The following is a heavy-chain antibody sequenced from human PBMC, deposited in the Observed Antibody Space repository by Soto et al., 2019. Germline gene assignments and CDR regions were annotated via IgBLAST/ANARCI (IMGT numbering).Heavy chain of an antibody. CDR3: AKDSLRGEVPAALNFDY. Sequence: QVQLVESGGGVVQPGRSLRLSCVASGFTFSNYGMHWVRQAPGKGLEWVALVSYNGRKEYYADSVKGRFSISRDNSKNTLYVKMNTLRDEDTAVYYCAKDSLRGEVPAALNFDYWGRGTLVTVSS. D-gene: IGHD2-2*01. CDR2: VSYNGRKE. V-gene: IGHV3-30*18. CDR1: GFTFSNYG. J-gene: IGHJ4*02.